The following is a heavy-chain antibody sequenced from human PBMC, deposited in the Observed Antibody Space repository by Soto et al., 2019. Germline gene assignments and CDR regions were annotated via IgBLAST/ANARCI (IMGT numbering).Heavy chain of an antibody. CDR3: AKRKYCPSPTSFDY. Sequence: VESGGALVQPGGSLRLSCAGSGFTVSISYMTWVRQVPGKGLEWVSIRYSDGRSYHAESVKGRFTISTDDSENTLYLQRSSLRAEDTAVYYCAKRKYCPSPTSFDYWGQGTHVTVSS. V-gene: IGHV3-66*01. CDR2: RYSDGRS. D-gene: IGHD2-8*01. J-gene: IGHJ4*02. CDR1: GFTVSISY.